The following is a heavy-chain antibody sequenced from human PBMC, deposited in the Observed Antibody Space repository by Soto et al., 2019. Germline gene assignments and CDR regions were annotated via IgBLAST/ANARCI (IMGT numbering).Heavy chain of an antibody. Sequence: QVQLVESGGGVVQPGRSLRLSCAASGFTFSSYGMHWVRQAPGKGLEWVAAISYDGSNQYYADSVKGRFTISRDNSRDTLYLQLNILRDEDTAVYYCAKVAITSWGMDIWGQGTTVTVSS. CDR2: ISYDGSNQ. CDR3: AKVAITSWGMDI. CDR1: GFTFSSYG. J-gene: IGHJ6*02. D-gene: IGHD5-12*01. V-gene: IGHV3-30*18.